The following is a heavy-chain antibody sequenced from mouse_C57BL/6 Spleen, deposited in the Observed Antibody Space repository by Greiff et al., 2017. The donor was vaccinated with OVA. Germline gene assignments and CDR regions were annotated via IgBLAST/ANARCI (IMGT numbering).Heavy chain of an antibody. V-gene: IGHV1-64*01. Sequence: VKLQQPGAELVKPGASVKLSCKASGYTFTSYWMHWVKQRPGQGLEWIGMIHPNSGSTNYNEKFKSKATLTVDKSSSTAYMQLSGLTSEDSAVYYCARNYGGSYGSLAMGYWGQRTSVTVSS. J-gene: IGHJ4*01. D-gene: IGHD1-1*01. CDR3: ARNYGGSYGSLAMGY. CDR2: IHPNSGST. CDR1: GYTFTSYW.